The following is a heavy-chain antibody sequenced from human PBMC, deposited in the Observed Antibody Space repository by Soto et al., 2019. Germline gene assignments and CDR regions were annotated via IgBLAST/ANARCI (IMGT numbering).Heavy chain of an antibody. J-gene: IGHJ3*02. CDR1: GCTFSSYA. Sequence: GALLLSCSASGCTFSSYARSWVRQAPGKGLEWVSAISGSGGSTYYADSVKGRFTISRDNSKNTLYLQMNSLRAEDTAVYYCAKSVDYCSGGSCYGGDAFDIWGQGTTVTV. CDR3: AKSVDYCSGGSCYGGDAFDI. V-gene: IGHV3-23*01. D-gene: IGHD2-15*01. CDR2: ISGSGGST.